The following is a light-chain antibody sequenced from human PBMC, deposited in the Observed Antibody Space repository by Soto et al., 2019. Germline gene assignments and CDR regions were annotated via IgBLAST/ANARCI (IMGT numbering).Light chain of an antibody. CDR1: QSVSSSY. CDR2: GAS. V-gene: IGKV3-20*01. Sequence: TLSLSPGERATLSCRASQSVSSSYLAWYQQKPGQAPRLLIYGASSRATGIPDRFSGSGSGTDFTLTISRLEPEDFAVYYCQQYGSSFGQGTKVDIK. J-gene: IGKJ1*01. CDR3: QQYGSS.